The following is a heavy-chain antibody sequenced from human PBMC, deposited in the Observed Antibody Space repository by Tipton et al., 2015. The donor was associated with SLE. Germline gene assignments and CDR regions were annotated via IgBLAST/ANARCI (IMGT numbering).Heavy chain of an antibody. CDR2: INHSGST. D-gene: IGHD1-7*01. V-gene: IGHV4-34*01. CDR1: GGSMNTYY. CDR3: ARGPPPTGTTGWYYYYYYMDV. Sequence: TLSLTCTVSGGSMNTYYWSWIRQPPGKGLEWIGEINHSGSTNYNPSLKSRVTISVDTSKNQFSLKLSSVTAADTAAYYCARGPPPTGTTGWYYYYYYMDVWGKGTTVTVSS. J-gene: IGHJ6*03.